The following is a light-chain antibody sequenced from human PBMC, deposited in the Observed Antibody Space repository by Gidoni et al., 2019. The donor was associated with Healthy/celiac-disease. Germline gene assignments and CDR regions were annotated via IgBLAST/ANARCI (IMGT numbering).Light chain of an antibody. Sequence: HSALTQHASVSVSPGQSITISCTGTSSDVGGYHYVSWYQQHPGKAPKLMIYEVSNRASGVSNRFSGSKSGNTASLTISGLQAEDEAYYYCSSYTSSSNVVFGGGTKLTVL. V-gene: IGLV2-14*01. J-gene: IGLJ2*01. CDR3: SSYTSSSNVV. CDR1: SSDVGGYHY. CDR2: EVS.